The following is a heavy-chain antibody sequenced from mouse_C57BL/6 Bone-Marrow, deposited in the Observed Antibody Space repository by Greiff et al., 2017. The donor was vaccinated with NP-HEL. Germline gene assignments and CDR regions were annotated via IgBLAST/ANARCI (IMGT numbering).Heavy chain of an antibody. CDR1: GFTFSDFY. V-gene: IGHV7-1*01. CDR2: SRNKANDYTT. J-gene: IGHJ4*01. CDR3: ARDLYDGYYRYYAMDY. Sequence: EVKLVESGGGLVQSGRSLRLSCATSGFTFSDFYMEWVRQAPGKGLEWIAASRNKANDYTTEYSASVKGRFIVSRDTSQSILYLQMNALRAEDTAIYYCARDLYDGYYRYYAMDYWGQGTSVTVSS. D-gene: IGHD2-3*01.